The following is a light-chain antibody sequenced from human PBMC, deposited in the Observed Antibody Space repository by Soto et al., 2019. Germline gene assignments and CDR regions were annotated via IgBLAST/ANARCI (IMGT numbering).Light chain of an antibody. CDR1: QSVSSSY. V-gene: IGKV3-20*01. CDR3: QQYGSSPKT. J-gene: IGKJ1*01. CDR2: GAS. Sequence: EIVLTQSPGTLSLSPGERATLSCRASQSVSSSYLAWYQQKPGQAPRLLIYGASSRATGIPDRFSGSGSGKDFTLTISRLEPEDFAVYYCQQYGSSPKTFGQGTKGKIK.